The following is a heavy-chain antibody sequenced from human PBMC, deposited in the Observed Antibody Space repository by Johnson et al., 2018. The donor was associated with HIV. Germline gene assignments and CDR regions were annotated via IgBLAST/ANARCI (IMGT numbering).Heavy chain of an antibody. D-gene: IGHD1-26*01. CDR2: ISGSGVST. CDR3: AKDQWELSRGAFDF. J-gene: IGHJ3*01. CDR1: QFSFSSYA. Sequence: VQLVESGGGVVQPGRSLRLSCTASQFSFSSYALTWVRQAPGKGLEWVSGISGSGVSTYYADSVKGRFTISRDNSKDTLFLQRDSLRPEDTAVYYCAKDQWELSRGAFDFWGQGTMVTVSS. V-gene: IGHV3-23*04.